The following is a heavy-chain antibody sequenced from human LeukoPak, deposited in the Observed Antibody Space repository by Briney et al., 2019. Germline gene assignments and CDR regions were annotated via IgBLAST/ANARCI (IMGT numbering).Heavy chain of an antibody. Sequence: PSETLSLTCTVSGGSISTYYWNWIRQPAGKGLEWIGRIYTSGSANYNPSLKSRVTISLDKSKHQFSLKLSSVTAADTAVYYCARGNNLAYWGRGTLVTVSS. CDR3: ARGNNLAY. CDR2: IYTSGSA. V-gene: IGHV4-4*07. J-gene: IGHJ4*02. CDR1: GGSISTYY. D-gene: IGHD4-23*01.